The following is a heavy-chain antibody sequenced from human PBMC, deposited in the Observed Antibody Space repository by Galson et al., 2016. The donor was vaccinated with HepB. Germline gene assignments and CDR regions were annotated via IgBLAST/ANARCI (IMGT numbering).Heavy chain of an antibody. J-gene: IGHJ4*02. CDR3: AHRGTYGGSIDFDY. CDR2: IYWNDDEK. Sequence: PALVKPTQTLTLTCTFSGISRSARGEGVSWIRQPPGKALEWLAVIYWNDDEKQYSPSLKTRLTITKDTSRDQVVLTMTDMDPVDTANYYCAHRGTYGGSIDFDYWRQGTLVTVSA. V-gene: IGHV2-5*01. CDR1: GISRSARGEG. D-gene: IGHD4-23*01.